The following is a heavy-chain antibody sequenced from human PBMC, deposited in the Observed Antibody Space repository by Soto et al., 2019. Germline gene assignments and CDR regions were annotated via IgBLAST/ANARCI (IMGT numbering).Heavy chain of an antibody. Sequence: PGGSLRLSCAASGFTFSSCAMGWVRQAPGKGLEWVSAISGSGGSTHYADSVKGRFTISRDNSKDTVYLQMSSLRAEDTAVYYCARDFSMVVVAPGYWGQGTLVTVSS. J-gene: IGHJ4*02. CDR2: ISGSGGST. CDR3: ARDFSMVVVAPGY. CDR1: GFTFSSCA. D-gene: IGHD2-15*01. V-gene: IGHV3-23*01.